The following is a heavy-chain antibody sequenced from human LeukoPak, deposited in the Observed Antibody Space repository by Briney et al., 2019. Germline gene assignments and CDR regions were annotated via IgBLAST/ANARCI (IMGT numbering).Heavy chain of an antibody. D-gene: IGHD1-1*01. CDR2: IYYSGKT. V-gene: IGHV4-39*01. CDR3: ARRETGSYFGC. J-gene: IGHJ4*02. CDR1: SGSIRTSSFY. Sequence: SGTLSLTCTVSSGSIRTSSFYWGWIRQPPGKGLGWIVSIYYSGKTSYNPSLKSRFTISLDTSKNLFSLKLSSVTAADTAVYYCARRETGSYFGCWGQGTLVTVSS.